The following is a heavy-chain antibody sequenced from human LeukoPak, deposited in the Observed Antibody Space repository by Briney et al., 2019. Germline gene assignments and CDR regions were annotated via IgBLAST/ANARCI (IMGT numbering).Heavy chain of an antibody. CDR1: GFSFRSFG. V-gene: IGHV3-30*02. D-gene: IGHD4-11*01. CDR3: AKDPGTYSIGV. J-gene: IGHJ3*01. Sequence: PGGSLRLSCAASGFSFRSFGMHWVRHAPGKGPEWVAFIWYDGSYKYYADSVKGRLTVSRDNSKITLYLQMNSLRAEDTAVYHCAKDPGTYSIGVWGQGTMVTVSS. CDR2: IWYDGSYK.